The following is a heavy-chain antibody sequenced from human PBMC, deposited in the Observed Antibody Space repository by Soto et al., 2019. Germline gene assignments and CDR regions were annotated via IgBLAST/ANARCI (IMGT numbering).Heavy chain of an antibody. J-gene: IGHJ4*02. CDR3: ARGGRGGFWAGDY. V-gene: IGHV4-34*01. D-gene: IGHD3-3*01. CDR1: GGSFSGYY. CDR2: INHSGST. Sequence: PSETLSLTCAVYGGSFSGYYWSWIRQPPGKGLEWIGEINHSGSTNYNPSLKSRVTISVDTSKNQFSLKLSSVTAADTAVYYCARGGRGGFWAGDYWGQGTLVTVSS.